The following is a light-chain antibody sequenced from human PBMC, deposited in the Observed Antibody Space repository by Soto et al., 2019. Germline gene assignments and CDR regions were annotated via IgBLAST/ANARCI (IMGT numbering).Light chain of an antibody. J-gene: IGLJ2*01. V-gene: IGLV1-40*01. CDR1: SSNIGAGYD. Sequence: QLVLTQPPSVSGAPGQRVTISCTGSSSNIGAGYDVHWYQQLPGTAPKLLIYDNSNRPSGVPDRFSGSKSGTSASLAITGLQVEDEADYYCQSYDSSLSGVVFGGGTQLTVL. CDR3: QSYDSSLSGVV. CDR2: DNS.